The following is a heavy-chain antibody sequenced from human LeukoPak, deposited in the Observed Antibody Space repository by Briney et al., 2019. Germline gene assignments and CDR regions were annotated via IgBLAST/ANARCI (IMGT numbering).Heavy chain of an antibody. Sequence: SETLSLTWTVSGGSISSYYWSWIRQPPGKGLEWIGYIYYSGSTNYNPSLKSRVTISVDTSKNQFSLKLSSVTAADTAVYYCARESDWDAFDIWGQGTMVTVSS. CDR1: GGSISSYY. J-gene: IGHJ3*02. CDR3: ARESDWDAFDI. CDR2: IYYSGST. D-gene: IGHD2-21*02. V-gene: IGHV4-59*01.